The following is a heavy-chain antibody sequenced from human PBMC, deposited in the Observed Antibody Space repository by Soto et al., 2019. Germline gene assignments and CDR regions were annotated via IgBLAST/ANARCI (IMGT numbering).Heavy chain of an antibody. Sequence: EVQLVESGGGLVQPGGSLRLSCAASGFSFSSYWMHWVRQAPGKGLVWVSRLNSDGSTTNYADSVKGRFTISRDNARNTLYLQMNSLRAEDTAVYYCARDRVGYGMDVWGQGTTVTVSS. CDR3: ARDRVGYGMDV. V-gene: IGHV3-74*01. CDR1: GFSFSSYW. CDR2: LNSDGSTT. J-gene: IGHJ6*02.